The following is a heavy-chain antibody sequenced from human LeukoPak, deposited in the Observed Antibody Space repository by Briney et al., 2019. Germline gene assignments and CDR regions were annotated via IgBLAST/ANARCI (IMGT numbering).Heavy chain of an antibody. Sequence: ASVKVSCKASGYTFTGYYMHWVRQAPGQGLEWTGWINPNSGGTNYAQKFQGRVTMTRDTSISTACMELSRLRSDDTAVYYCASWSITIFDYYYMDVWGKGTTVTVAS. CDR1: GYTFTGYY. J-gene: IGHJ6*03. D-gene: IGHD3-3*01. CDR2: INPNSGGT. CDR3: ASWSITIFDYYYMDV. V-gene: IGHV1-2*02.